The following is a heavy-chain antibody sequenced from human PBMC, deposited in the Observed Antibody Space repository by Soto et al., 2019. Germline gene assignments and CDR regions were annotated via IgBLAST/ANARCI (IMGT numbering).Heavy chain of an antibody. CDR2: IYSGGTT. V-gene: IGHV3-66*01. CDR1: RFAVSDNS. J-gene: IGHJ4*02. D-gene: IGHD3-9*01. CDR3: ATRTITLPH. Sequence: EVHLVESGGGLVQPGGSLRLSCAASRFAVSDNSMSWVRQAPGKGLELVSLIYSGGTTSYADSVKGRFTISRDNSKNTLYLQMNNLRAEDTAVYYCATRTITLPHWGQGTLVTVSS.